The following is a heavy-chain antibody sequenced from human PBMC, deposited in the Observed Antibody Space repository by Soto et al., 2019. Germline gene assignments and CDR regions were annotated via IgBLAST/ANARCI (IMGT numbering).Heavy chain of an antibody. CDR3: AGVVTPLSYYGMDV. D-gene: IGHD2-21*02. CDR1: GYTLTELS. J-gene: IGHJ6*02. V-gene: IGHV1-24*01. CDR2: FDPEDGET. Sequence: QVQLVQSGAEVKKPGASVKVSCKVSGYTLTELSMHWVRQAPGKVLEWMGGFDPEDGETIYAQKFQGRVTMTEDTSTDTVYMELSGLRSEDTDVNYCAGVVTPLSYYGMDVWGQGTTVTVSS.